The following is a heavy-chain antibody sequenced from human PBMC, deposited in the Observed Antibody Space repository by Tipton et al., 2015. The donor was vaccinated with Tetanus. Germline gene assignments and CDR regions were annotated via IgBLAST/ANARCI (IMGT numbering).Heavy chain of an antibody. D-gene: IGHD3-16*01. V-gene: IGHV4-30-4*01. J-gene: IGHJ5*02. Sequence: TLSLTCSVSGASIKNSPYFWNWIRRSPGKGLEWIGYIYYSGSTFYNPSLKSRVTMSVDTPKNQFSLNLTSVTAADTAVYYCARDQGGGRVARLNWFDPWGQGTLVTVSS. CDR1: GASIKNSPYF. CDR3: ARDQGGGRVARLNWFDP. CDR2: IYYSGST.